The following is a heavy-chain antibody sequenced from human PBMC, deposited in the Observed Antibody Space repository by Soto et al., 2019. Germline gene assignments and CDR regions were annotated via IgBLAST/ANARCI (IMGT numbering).Heavy chain of an antibody. D-gene: IGHD2-2*01. CDR3: ARSQGSSTSLEIYYYYYYGMDV. CDR2: IIPISGTA. CDR1: GGTLRSYA. V-gene: IGHV1-69*13. J-gene: IGHJ6*02. Sequence: GASVKVSCKASGGTLRSYAISWVRQAPGQGLEWMGGIIPISGTANYAQKFQGRVTITADESTSTAYMELSSLRSEDTAVYYCARSQGSSTSLEIYYYYYYGMDVWGQGTTVTVSS.